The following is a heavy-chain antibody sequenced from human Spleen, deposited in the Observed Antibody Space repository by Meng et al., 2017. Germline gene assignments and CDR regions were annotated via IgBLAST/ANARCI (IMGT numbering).Heavy chain of an antibody. D-gene: IGHD3-16*01. V-gene: IGHV3-53*01. CDR1: GFTVSSNY. CDR2: IYSGGST. Sequence: GESLKIPCAASGFTVSSNYMSWVRQAPGKGLEWVSVIYSGGSTYYADSVKGRFTISRDNSKNTLYLQMNTLRAEDTAVYYCARGLHYFEYWGQGTLVTVSS. J-gene: IGHJ4*02. CDR3: ARGLHYFEY.